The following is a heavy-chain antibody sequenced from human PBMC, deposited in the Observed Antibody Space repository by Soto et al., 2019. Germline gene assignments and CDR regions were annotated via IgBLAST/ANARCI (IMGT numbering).Heavy chain of an antibody. J-gene: IGHJ6*02. CDR1: GGSFSGYY. CDR2: INHSGST. CDR3: ASPRRGVTIYYGMDV. V-gene: IGHV4-34*01. Sequence: QVQLQQWGAGLLKPSETLSLTCAVYGGSFSGYYWSWIRQPPGKGLEWIGEINHSGSTNYNPSLKSRVTISVDTSKNQFSLKLSSVTAADTAVYYCASPRRGVTIYYGMDVWGQGITVTVSS. D-gene: IGHD3-3*01.